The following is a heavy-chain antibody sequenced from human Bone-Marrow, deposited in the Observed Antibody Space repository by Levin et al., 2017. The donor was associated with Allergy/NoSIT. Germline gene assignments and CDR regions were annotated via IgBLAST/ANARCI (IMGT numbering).Heavy chain of an antibody. D-gene: IGHD2-8*01. Sequence: SETLSLTCTVSGGSISSYYWSWIRQPAGKGLEWIGRIYTSGSTNYNPSLKSRVTMSVDTSKNQFSLKLSSVTAADTAVYYCAKEDCTNGVCYKYIFDPWGQGTLVTVSS. J-gene: IGHJ5*02. CDR3: AKEDCTNGVCYKYIFDP. CDR1: GGSISSYY. V-gene: IGHV4-4*07. CDR2: IYTSGST.